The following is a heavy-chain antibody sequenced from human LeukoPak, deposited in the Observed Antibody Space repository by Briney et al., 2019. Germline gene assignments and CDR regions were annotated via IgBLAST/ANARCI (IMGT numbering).Heavy chain of an antibody. CDR3: ARGMSDYGSGYPTTDFDY. CDR2: INPNSGGT. D-gene: IGHD3-10*01. CDR1: GYTFTGYY. V-gene: IGHV1-2*04. J-gene: IGHJ4*02. Sequence: ASVKVSCKASGYTFTGYYMHWVRQAPGQGLEWMGWINPNSGGTNYAQKFQGWDTMTRDTSISTAYMELSRLRSDDTAVYYCARGMSDYGSGYPTTDFDYWGQGTLVTVSS.